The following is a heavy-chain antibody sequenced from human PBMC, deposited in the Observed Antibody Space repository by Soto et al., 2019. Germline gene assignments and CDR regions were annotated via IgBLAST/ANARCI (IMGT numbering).Heavy chain of an antibody. D-gene: IGHD1-20*01. CDR1: GFTFSNYA. CDR2: ISGSGGAT. Sequence: GGSLTLSCAASGFTFSNYAMRWVRQVPGKGLEWVSSISGSGGATYYADSVKGRFTISRDNSENTLYLQMNSLRAEDTALYFCTKARGISGTGKSYAIDVWGQGTTVTVSS. CDR3: TKARGISGTGKSYAIDV. J-gene: IGHJ6*02. V-gene: IGHV3-23*01.